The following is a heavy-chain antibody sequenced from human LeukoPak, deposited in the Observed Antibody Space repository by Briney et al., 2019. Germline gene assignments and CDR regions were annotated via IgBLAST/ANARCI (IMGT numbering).Heavy chain of an antibody. V-gene: IGHV3-33*01. D-gene: IGHD1-1*01. CDR1: GFSFTSYG. J-gene: IGHJ3*02. CDR3: AREWGTATPSAFDI. Sequence: GGSLRLSCAASGFSFTSYGMHWVRQAPGKGLEWVAVIWYDGSHKYYVDSVRGRFTISRDNSENTLHLQMNSLRAEDTAVYYCAREWGTATPSAFDIWGQGTMVTVSS. CDR2: IWYDGSHK.